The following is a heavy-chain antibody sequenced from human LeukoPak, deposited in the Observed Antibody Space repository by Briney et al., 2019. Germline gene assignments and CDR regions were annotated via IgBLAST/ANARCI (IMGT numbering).Heavy chain of an antibody. Sequence: GGSLRLSCAASGFTFSSYAMHWVRQAPGKGLEWVAVISYDGSNKYYADSVKGRFTISRDNSKNTLYLQMNSLRAEDTAVYYCARARHIYWYFDLWGRGTVVTVSS. V-gene: IGHV3-30*01. CDR1: GFTFSSYA. CDR3: ARARHIYWYFDL. CDR2: ISYDGSNK. J-gene: IGHJ2*01.